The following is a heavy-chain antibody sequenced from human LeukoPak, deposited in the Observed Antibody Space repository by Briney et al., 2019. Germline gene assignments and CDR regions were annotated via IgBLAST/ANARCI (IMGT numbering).Heavy chain of an antibody. J-gene: IGHJ3*02. CDR3: ARGARDGWVVTAIGAFDI. Sequence: GASVKVSCKASGGTFSSYAISWVRQAPGQGLEWMGRIIPILGIANYAQKFQGRVTITADKSTSTAYMELSSLRSEDTAVYYCARGARDGWVVTAIGAFDIWGQGTMVTVSS. V-gene: IGHV1-69*04. D-gene: IGHD2-21*02. CDR1: GGTFSSYA. CDR2: IIPILGIA.